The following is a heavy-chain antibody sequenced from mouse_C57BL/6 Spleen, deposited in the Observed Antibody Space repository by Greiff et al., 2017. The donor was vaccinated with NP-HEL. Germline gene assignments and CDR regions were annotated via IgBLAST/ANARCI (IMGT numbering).Heavy chain of an antibody. J-gene: IGHJ2*01. CDR2: IDPETGGT. V-gene: IGHV1-15*01. CDR3: TGLLLRRTYYFDY. D-gene: IGHD1-1*01. Sequence: QVQLQQSGAELVRPGASVTLSCKASGYTFTDYEMHWVKQTPVHGLEWIGAIDPETGGTAYNQKFKGKAILTADKSSSTAYMELRSLTSEDSAVYYCTGLLLRRTYYFDYWGQGTTLTVSS. CDR1: GYTFTDYE.